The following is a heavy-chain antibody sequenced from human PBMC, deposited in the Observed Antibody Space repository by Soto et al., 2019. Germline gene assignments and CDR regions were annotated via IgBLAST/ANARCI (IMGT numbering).Heavy chain of an antibody. CDR2: IWYDGSNK. V-gene: IGHV3-33*01. D-gene: IGHD4-17*01. Sequence: GGSLRLSCAASGFTFSSYGMHWVRQAPGKGLEWVAVIWYDGSNKYYADSVKGRFTISRDNSKNTLYLQMNSLRAEDTAVYYCARDPPTTVTTGVSAFDIWGQGTMVT. CDR1: GFTFSSYG. CDR3: ARDPPTTVTTGVSAFDI. J-gene: IGHJ3*02.